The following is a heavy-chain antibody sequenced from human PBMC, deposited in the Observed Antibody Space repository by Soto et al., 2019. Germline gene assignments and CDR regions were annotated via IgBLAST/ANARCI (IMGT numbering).Heavy chain of an antibody. V-gene: IGHV3-23*01. CDR1: GFSFSSYT. Sequence: GGSLRLSSVASGFSFSSYTMNWVRQAPGKGLEWVSGVSGNGGNTYYADSVKGRFSISRDNSKNTLYLQLNSLRAEDTAIYYCAKDRMGASGWFDPWGQGTPVTVSS. CDR2: VSGNGGNT. CDR3: AKDRMGASGWFDP. D-gene: IGHD1-26*01. J-gene: IGHJ5*02.